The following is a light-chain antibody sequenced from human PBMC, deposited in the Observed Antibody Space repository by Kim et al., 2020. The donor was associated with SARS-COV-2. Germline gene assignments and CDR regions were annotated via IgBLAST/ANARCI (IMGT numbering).Light chain of an antibody. V-gene: IGLV3-19*01. CDR2: SKN. CDR3: NSRDSNDNVV. Sequence: AVRQTGRRTSQRKGIRCYYAYQYQQKPGPAPIIVNYSKNHRPSAIPDRFSGSSSGNTASLTSTGTQAGDDADYYCNSRDSNDNVVFGGGTQLTVL. CDR1: GIRCYY. J-gene: IGLJ2*01.